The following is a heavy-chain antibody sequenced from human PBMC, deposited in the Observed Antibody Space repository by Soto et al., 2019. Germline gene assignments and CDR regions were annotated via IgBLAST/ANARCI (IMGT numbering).Heavy chain of an antibody. D-gene: IGHD2-21*02. CDR2: FYYSGST. CDR1: GGSISSSSYY. J-gene: IGHJ4*02. CDR3: ARVTYFDY. V-gene: IGHV4-39*01. Sequence: SETLSLTCTVSGGSISSSSYYWGWIRQPPGKGLEWIGSFYYSGSTYYNPSLKSRVTISVDTSKNQFSLKLSSVTAADTAVYYCARVTYFDYWGQGTLVTVSS.